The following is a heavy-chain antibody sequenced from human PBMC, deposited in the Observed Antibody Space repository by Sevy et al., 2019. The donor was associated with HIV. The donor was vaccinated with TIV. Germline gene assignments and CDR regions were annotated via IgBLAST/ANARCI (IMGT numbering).Heavy chain of an antibody. J-gene: IGHJ4*02. CDR3: AKPGSSSWYYFDY. CDR1: GFTFSSYA. Sequence: GGSLRLSCAASGFTFSSYAMSWVRQAPGKGLEWVSAISGSGGSTYYADSVKGRFTSSRDNSKNTLYLQMNSLRAEDTAVYYCAKPGSSSWYYFDYWGQGTLVTVSS. V-gene: IGHV3-23*01. CDR2: ISGSGGST. D-gene: IGHD6-13*01.